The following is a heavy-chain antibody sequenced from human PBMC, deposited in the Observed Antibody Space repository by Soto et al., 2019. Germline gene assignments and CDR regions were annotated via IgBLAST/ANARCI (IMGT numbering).Heavy chain of an antibody. V-gene: IGHV1-69*01. CDR3: ARDGGRHSGGIDY. D-gene: IGHD1-26*01. Sequence: QVQLVQSGAEVKKPGSSVKVSCKASGGTFSSYSINWVPQAPGQGLEWMGEIIPIFGRANYAQKFQGRVTITAEESTSTAYMELSSLRSEDASVYYCARDGGRHSGGIDYWGQGTLVTVSS. CDR2: IIPIFGRA. CDR1: GGTFSSYS. J-gene: IGHJ4*02.